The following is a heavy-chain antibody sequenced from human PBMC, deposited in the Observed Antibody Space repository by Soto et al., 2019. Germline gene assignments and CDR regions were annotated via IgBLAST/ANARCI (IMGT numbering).Heavy chain of an antibody. CDR3: AKDRGSGSYLAKYYFDY. V-gene: IGHV3-30*18. CDR2: ISHDGSNK. Sequence: LRLSCAASGFTFSSYGMHWVRQAPGKGLEWVAVISHDGSNKYYADSVKGRFTISRDNSKNTLYLQMNSLRAEDTAVYYCAKDRGSGSYLAKYYFDYWGQGTLVTVSS. J-gene: IGHJ4*02. D-gene: IGHD1-26*01. CDR1: GFTFSSYG.